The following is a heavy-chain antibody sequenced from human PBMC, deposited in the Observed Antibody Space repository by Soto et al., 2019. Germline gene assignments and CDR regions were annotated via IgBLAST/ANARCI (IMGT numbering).Heavy chain of an antibody. Sequence: QVNLVQSGAEVKKPGASVKLSCQASGYSFNNYYMHWVRQAPGQGLEWMGMFNPSDGDTRYAQQFQGRVTVTGDTSTSTLYRELRSLRYEDTAVYFCARDRGGTDWANEALEIWGQGTMVTVSS. D-gene: IGHD1-1*01. CDR1: GYSFNNYY. CDR2: FNPSDGDT. J-gene: IGHJ3*02. V-gene: IGHV1-46*02. CDR3: ARDRGGTDWANEALEI.